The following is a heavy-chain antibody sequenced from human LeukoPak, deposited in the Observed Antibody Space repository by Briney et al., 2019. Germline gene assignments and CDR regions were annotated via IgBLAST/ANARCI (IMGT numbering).Heavy chain of an antibody. V-gene: IGHV4-4*07. D-gene: IGHD3-22*01. CDR2: IYTSGST. CDR3: ARHGSHYYDSSGYAFDI. Sequence: SETLSLTCTVSGGSISNYDWSWIRQPAGKGLEWIGRIYTSGSTNYNPSLKSRVTISVDTSKNQFSLKLSSVTAADTAVYYCARHGSHYYDSSGYAFDIWGQGTMVTVSS. CDR1: GGSISNYD. J-gene: IGHJ3*02.